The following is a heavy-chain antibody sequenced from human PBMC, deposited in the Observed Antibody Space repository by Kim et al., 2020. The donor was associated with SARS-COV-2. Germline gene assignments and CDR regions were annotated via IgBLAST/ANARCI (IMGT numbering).Heavy chain of an antibody. CDR2: ISYDGSNK. V-gene: IGHV3-30*04. Sequence: GGSLRLSCAASGFTFSSYAMHWVRQAPGKGLEWVAVISYDGSNKYYADSVKGRFTISRNNSKNTLYLQMNSLRAEDTAVYYCARDGSSWYLDYWGQGTLVTVSS. D-gene: IGHD6-13*01. CDR1: GFTFSSYA. CDR3: ARDGSSWYLDY. J-gene: IGHJ4*02.